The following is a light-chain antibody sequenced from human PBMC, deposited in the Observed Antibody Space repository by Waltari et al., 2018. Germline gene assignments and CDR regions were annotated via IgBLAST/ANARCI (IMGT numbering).Light chain of an antibody. J-gene: IGKJ2*01. CDR3: MQALQTPDT. CDR2: WAS. CDR1: QSVFHTNDKNY. V-gene: IGKV4-1*01. Sequence: DIVMTQSPDSLAVSLGERAVINCKSSQSVFHTNDKNYLAWYQQKPGQPPKLLIYWASTRDSGVPDRFSGSGSGTDFTLKISRVEAEDVGVYYCMQALQTPDTFGQGTKLEIK.